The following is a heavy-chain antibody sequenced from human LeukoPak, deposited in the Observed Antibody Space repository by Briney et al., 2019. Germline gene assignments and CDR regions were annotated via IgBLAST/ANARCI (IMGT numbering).Heavy chain of an antibody. D-gene: IGHD3-22*01. CDR1: GGSFSGYY. J-gene: IGHJ4*02. V-gene: IGHV4-34*01. CDR3: ARTLRWYYDSSGFDY. Sequence: SETLSLTCAVYGGSFSGYYWSWIRQPPGKGLEWIGEINHSGSTNYNPSLKSRVTISVDTSKNQFSLKLSSVTAADTAVYYCARTLRWYYDSSGFDYWGQGTLVTVSS. CDR2: INHSGST.